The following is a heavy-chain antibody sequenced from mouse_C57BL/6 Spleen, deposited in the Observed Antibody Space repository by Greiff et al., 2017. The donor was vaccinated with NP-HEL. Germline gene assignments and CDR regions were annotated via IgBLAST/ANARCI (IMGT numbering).Heavy chain of an antibody. CDR3: AREGGSLAWFAY. V-gene: IGHV1-26*01. CDR1: GYTFTDYY. J-gene: IGHJ3*01. CDR2: INPNNGGT. D-gene: IGHD3-1*01. Sequence: VQLQQSGPELVKPGASVKISCKASGYTFTDYYMNWVKQSHGKSLEWIGDINPNNGGTSYNQKFKGKATLTVDKSSSTAYMELRSLTSEDSAVYYCAREGGSLAWFAYWGQGTLVTVSA.